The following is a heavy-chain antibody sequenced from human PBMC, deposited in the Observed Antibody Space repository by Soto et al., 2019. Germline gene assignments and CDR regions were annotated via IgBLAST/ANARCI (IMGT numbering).Heavy chain of an antibody. CDR2: ISSYNGNT. CDR3: ARLRITIFGEVITPGDFDY. D-gene: IGHD3-3*01. CDR1: GYIFTSYG. V-gene: IGHV1-18*01. J-gene: IGHJ4*02. Sequence: QVQLVQSGAEVKKPGASVKISCEASGYIFTSYGITWVRQAPGQGLEWMGWISSYNGNTNYAEKFQNRVTMTTDTSTNTAYMALRSLRSDDTAVYYCARLRITIFGEVITPGDFDYWGQGTLVTVSS.